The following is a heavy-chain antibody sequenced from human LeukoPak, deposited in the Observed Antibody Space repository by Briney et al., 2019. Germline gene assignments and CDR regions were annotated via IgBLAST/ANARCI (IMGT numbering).Heavy chain of an antibody. Sequence: PGESLKISCKGSGYSYNSYWIGWVRQMPGKGLEWMGIIYLADSDARYSPSFQGQVSFSADRSINTAYLQWSSLRASDTAMYYCARHGRTSRTVDYWGQGTLVTVSS. V-gene: IGHV5-51*01. J-gene: IGHJ4*02. D-gene: IGHD1/OR15-1a*01. CDR1: GYSYNSYW. CDR2: IYLADSDA. CDR3: ARHGRTSRTVDY.